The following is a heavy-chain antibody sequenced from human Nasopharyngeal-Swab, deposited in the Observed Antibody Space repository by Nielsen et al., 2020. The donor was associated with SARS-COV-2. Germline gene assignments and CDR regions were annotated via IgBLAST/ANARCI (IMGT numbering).Heavy chain of an antibody. CDR3: AKVKSGTSYDAFDI. V-gene: IGHV3-23*01. CDR1: GFTLSSYS. CDR2: IRVSGDTT. Sequence: GGSLRLSCAASGFTLSSYSMNWVRQAPGKGLEWASSIRVSGDTTYYADSVKGRFTISRDSSKNTLYLQMNSLRAEDTALYYCAKVKSGTSYDAFDIWGQGTMVTVSS. J-gene: IGHJ3*02. D-gene: IGHD1-26*01.